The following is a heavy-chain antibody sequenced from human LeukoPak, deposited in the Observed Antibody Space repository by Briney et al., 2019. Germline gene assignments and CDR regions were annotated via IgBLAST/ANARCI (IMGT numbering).Heavy chain of an antibody. J-gene: IGHJ4*02. CDR1: GFTFSSYA. CDR2: MSGSGAGT. D-gene: IGHD6-19*01. CDR3: AKEGYSSDTSYFDY. Sequence: PGGSLRLSCSASGFTFSSYAMSWVRQAPGKGLELVSAMSGSGAGTYYVDCVNGRFTIYRQNSKNWMYLQMNSLRAEDTAVFYCAKEGYSSDTSYFDYWGQGTLVTVYS. V-gene: IGHV3-23*01.